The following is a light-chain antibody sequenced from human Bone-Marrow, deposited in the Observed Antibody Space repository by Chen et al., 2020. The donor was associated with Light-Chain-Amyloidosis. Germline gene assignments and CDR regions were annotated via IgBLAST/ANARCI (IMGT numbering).Light chain of an antibody. CDR2: QAS. CDR1: QSISNW. J-gene: IGKJ2*01. CDR3: QQYSSYSFT. V-gene: IGKV1-5*03. Sequence: DIQMTQSPYTLSASVGDRVTITCRASQSISNWLAWYQQKPRKATNLLIYQASNLQRGVPSRFSGSGSGTEFTLTINSLQPEDFTTYYCQQYSSYSFTFGQGTKLELK.